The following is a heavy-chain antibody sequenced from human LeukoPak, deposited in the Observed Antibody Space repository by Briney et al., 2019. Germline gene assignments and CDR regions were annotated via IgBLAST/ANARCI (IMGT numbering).Heavy chain of an antibody. J-gene: IGHJ4*02. CDR2: ISDSGDTT. V-gene: IGHV3-23*01. CDR1: GFTFSGSY. CDR3: ARAPLGGSDVYY. D-gene: IGHD3-16*01. Sequence: GGSLRLSCAVSGFTFSGSYMSWIRQAPGKGLEWVSTISDSGDTTYYADSVKGRFSISRDNLKNTLYVKMNSLRAEDTAVYYCARAPLGGSDVYYCGQGTLVTVSS.